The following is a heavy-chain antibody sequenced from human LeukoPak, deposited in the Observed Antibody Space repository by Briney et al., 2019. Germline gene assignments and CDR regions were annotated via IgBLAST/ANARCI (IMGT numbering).Heavy chain of an antibody. J-gene: IGHJ4*02. Sequence: GGSLRLSCAASGFTFNNYAMSWVRQAPGKGLEWVSGISGSGTSTYYADSVKGRFTTSRDNSKNTLSLQMHSLRAEDTAVYYCANLGLYQEADYWGQGTLVTVSS. CDR3: ANLGLYQEADY. CDR2: ISGSGTST. V-gene: IGHV3-23*01. CDR1: GFTFNNYA. D-gene: IGHD3-16*01.